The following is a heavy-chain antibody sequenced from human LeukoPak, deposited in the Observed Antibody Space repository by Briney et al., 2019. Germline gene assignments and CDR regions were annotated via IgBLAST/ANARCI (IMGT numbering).Heavy chain of an antibody. D-gene: IGHD6-19*01. CDR2: ISSSSSTI. CDR3: ARVPNYSSVDY. J-gene: IGHJ4*02. V-gene: IGHV3-48*01. Sequence: PGGSLRLSCAASGFTFSSYSMSWVRQAPGKGLEWVSYISSSSSTIYYADSVKGRFSISRDNAKNSLYQQMNSLRAEDTAVYYCARVPNYSSVDYWGQGTLVTVSS. CDR1: GFTFSSYS.